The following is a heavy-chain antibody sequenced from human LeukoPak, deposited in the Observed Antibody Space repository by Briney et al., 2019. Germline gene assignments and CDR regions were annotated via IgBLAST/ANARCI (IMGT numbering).Heavy chain of an antibody. V-gene: IGHV3-48*03. J-gene: IGHJ4*02. Sequence: GGSLRLSCAASGFTFSNYEMNWVRQAPGKGLDWVSYITGSGNTIYYADSVRGRFTISRDNAKKSLYLQMNSLRAEDTAVYYCARGLTYYDILTGFHDRLDYFDYWGQGTLVTVSS. CDR1: GFTFSNYE. CDR3: ARGLTYYDILTGFHDRLDYFDY. D-gene: IGHD3-9*01. CDR2: ITGSGNTI.